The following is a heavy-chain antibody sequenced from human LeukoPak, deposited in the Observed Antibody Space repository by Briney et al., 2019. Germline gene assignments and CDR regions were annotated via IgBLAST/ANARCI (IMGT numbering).Heavy chain of an antibody. V-gene: IGHV1-69*04. Sequence: ASVKVSCKASGYTFTGYYMHWVRQAPGQGLEWMGRIIPILGIANYAQKFQGRVTITADKSTSTAYMELSSLRSEDTAVYYCARAWWGDYYDSSGYPDYWGQGTLVTVSS. J-gene: IGHJ4*02. CDR2: IIPILGIA. CDR1: GYTFTGYY. D-gene: IGHD3-22*01. CDR3: ARAWWGDYYDSSGYPDY.